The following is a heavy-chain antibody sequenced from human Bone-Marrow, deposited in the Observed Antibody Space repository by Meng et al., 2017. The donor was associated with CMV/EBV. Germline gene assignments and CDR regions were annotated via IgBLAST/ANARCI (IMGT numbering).Heavy chain of an antibody. J-gene: IGHJ4*02. V-gene: IGHV4-34*01. CDR3: ARTGRRGARMGLGVTKGFYY. CDR2: INHSGST. D-gene: IGHD3-10*01. Sequence: SETLSLTCAVYGGSFSGYYWSWIRQPPGKGLEWIGEINHSGSTNYNPSLKSRVTISVDTSKNQFSLKLSPVTAADTAVYYCARTGRRGARMGLGVTKGFYYWGQGTLVTVSS. CDR1: GGSFSGYY.